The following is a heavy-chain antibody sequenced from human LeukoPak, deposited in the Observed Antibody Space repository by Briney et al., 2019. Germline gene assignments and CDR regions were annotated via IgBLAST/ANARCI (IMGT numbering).Heavy chain of an antibody. CDR1: GYTFTGYY. Sequence: ASVKVSCKASGYTFTGYYMHWVRQAPGQGLXXXXXXXPNSGGTNYAQKFQGWVTMTRDTSISTAYMELSRLRSDDTAVYYCARVFAEYQPTGAFDIWGQGTMVTVSS. V-gene: IGHV1-2*04. D-gene: IGHD2-2*01. CDR3: ARVFAEYQPTGAFDI. CDR2: XXPNSGGT. J-gene: IGHJ3*02.